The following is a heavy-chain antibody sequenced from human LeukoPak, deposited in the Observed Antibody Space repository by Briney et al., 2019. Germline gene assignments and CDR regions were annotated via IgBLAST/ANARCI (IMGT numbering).Heavy chain of an antibody. D-gene: IGHD2-15*01. J-gene: IGHJ4*02. CDR2: ISGGSSTI. CDR1: GFTFSSYT. Sequence: SGGSLRLSCAASGFTFSSYTMNSVRQAPGKGLEWVSYISGGSSTIYYADSVKGRFTISRDNAKNSLYLQMSSLSDEDTAVYYCAREGGFDCWGQGTLVTVSS. CDR3: AREGGFDC. V-gene: IGHV3-48*02.